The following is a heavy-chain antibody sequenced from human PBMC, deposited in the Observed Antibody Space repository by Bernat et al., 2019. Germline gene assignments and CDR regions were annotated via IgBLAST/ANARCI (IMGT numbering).Heavy chain of an antibody. V-gene: IGHV3-23*01. CDR2: ISGSGGST. J-gene: IGHJ3*02. D-gene: IGHD2-2*02. CDR3: AKGGWDCSSTSCYKVTAFDI. Sequence: EVQLLESGGGLVKPGGSLRLSCAASGFTFSSYAMSWVRQAPGKGLEWVSAISGSGGSTYYADSVKGRFTISRDNSKNTLYLQMNSLRAEDTAVYYCAKGGWDCSSTSCYKVTAFDIWGQGTMVTVSS. CDR1: GFTFSSYA.